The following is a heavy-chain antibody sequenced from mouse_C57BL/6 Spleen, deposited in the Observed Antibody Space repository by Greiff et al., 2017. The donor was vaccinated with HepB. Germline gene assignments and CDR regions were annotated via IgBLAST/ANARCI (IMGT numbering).Heavy chain of an antibody. CDR3: ARFDGYLLFDY. CDR2: IYPGDGDT. J-gene: IGHJ2*01. CDR1: GYAFSSYW. V-gene: IGHV1-80*01. Sequence: QVQLQQSGAELVKPGASVKISCKASGYAFSSYWMNWVKQRPGKGLEWIGQIYPGDGDTNYNGKFKGKATLTADKSSSPAYMQLSSLTSEDSAVYFCARFDGYLLFDYWGQGTTLTVSS. D-gene: IGHD2-3*01.